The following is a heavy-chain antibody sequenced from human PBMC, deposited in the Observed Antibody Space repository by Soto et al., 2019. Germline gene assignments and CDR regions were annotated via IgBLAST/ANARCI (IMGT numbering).Heavy chain of an antibody. CDR1: GYTFTSYG. CDR3: ARDVDIVLMVYATRLDY. CDR2: ISAYNGNT. J-gene: IGHJ4*02. V-gene: IGHV1-18*01. Sequence: QVQLVQSGAEVKKPGASVKVSCKASGYTFTSYGISWVRQAPGQGLEWMGWISAYNGNTNYAQKFQGRVTMTTDTSTSTAYMELRSLRSDDTAVYYCARDVDIVLMVYATRLDYWGQGTLVTVSS. D-gene: IGHD2-8*01.